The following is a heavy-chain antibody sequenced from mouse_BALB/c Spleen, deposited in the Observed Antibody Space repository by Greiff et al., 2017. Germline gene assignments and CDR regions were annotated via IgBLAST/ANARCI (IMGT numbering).Heavy chain of an antibody. V-gene: IGHV1-14*01. CDR2: INPYNDGT. CDR3: ARERGYAMDD. CDR1: GYTFTSYV. Sequence: EVQGVESGPELVKPGASVKMSCKASGYTFTSYVMYWVKQKPGQGLEWIGYINPYNDGTKYNEKFKGKATLTSDKSSSTAYMELSSLTSEDSAVYNCARERGYAMDDWGQGTSVTVSS. J-gene: IGHJ4*01.